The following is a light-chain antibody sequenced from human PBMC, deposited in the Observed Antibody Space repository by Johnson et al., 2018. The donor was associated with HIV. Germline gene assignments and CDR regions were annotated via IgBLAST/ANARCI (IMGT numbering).Light chain of an antibody. Sequence: LTQPPSVSAAPGQKVTVSCSGSSSNIGSNYISWYQLLPGTPPKLIIFKNNERPSGIPDRFSGSKSGTSATLGITGLQTGDEADYYCGTWDSSMSAYVFGTGTKVTVL. CDR1: SSNIGSNY. CDR2: KNN. CDR3: GTWDSSMSAYV. J-gene: IGLJ1*01. V-gene: IGLV1-51*02.